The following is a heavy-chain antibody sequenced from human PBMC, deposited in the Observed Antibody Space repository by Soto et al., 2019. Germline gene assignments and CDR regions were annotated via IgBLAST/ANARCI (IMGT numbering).Heavy chain of an antibody. Sequence: GASVKVSCKASGYMFTSYGISWVRQAPGQGLEWMGWISSYNGNTNYAQKFQGRVTMTIDTSTTTAYMEVRSLRSDDTAVYYCAKDHGLDYLPPRLDYWGQGTLVTVSS. CDR2: ISSYNGNT. D-gene: IGHD4-17*01. CDR3: AKDHGLDYLPPRLDY. CDR1: GYMFTSYG. V-gene: IGHV1-18*01. J-gene: IGHJ4*02.